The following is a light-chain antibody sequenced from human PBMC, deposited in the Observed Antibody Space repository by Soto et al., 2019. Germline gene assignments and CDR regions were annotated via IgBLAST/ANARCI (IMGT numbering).Light chain of an antibody. Sequence: EIVMTQSPATLSVSPGETATLSCRASQSVSYNLAWYQQKPGQGPRLVIYGAFSRATGIPARFSGSGSGTEFTLTISSLQSEDCAVYYCQQYKNWPPLTFGGGTKVEIK. V-gene: IGKV3-15*01. CDR1: QSVSYN. CDR2: GAF. CDR3: QQYKNWPPLT. J-gene: IGKJ4*01.